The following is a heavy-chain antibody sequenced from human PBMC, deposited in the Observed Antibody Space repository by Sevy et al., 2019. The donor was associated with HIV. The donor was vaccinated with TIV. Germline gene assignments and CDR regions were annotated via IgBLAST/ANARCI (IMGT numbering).Heavy chain of an antibody. V-gene: IGHV3-11*01. D-gene: IGHD2-2*01. J-gene: IGHJ6*02. Sequence: GGSLRLSCAASGFIFSDLYMSWVRQAPGKGLEWISYISSRGSTIYYADSVKGRFTISRDNAKNSLYLQMNSLTAEDTAVYYCARDHVVVEPLANYGMDVWGQGTTVTVSS. CDR1: GFIFSDLY. CDR2: ISSRGSTI. CDR3: ARDHVVVEPLANYGMDV.